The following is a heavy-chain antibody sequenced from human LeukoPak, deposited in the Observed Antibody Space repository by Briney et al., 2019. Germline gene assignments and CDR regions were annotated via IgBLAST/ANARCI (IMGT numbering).Heavy chain of an antibody. CDR3: AKSPPIRGIAAAGTALFDY. V-gene: IGHV3-23*01. J-gene: IGHJ4*02. CDR1: GFTFSSYA. Sequence: GGSLRLSCAASGFTFSSYAMSWVRQAPGKGLEWVSAISGSGGSTYYADSVKGRFTISRDNSKNTLYLQMNSLRAEDTAVYYCAKSPPIRGIAAAGTALFDYWGQGTLVTVSS. CDR2: ISGSGGST. D-gene: IGHD6-13*01.